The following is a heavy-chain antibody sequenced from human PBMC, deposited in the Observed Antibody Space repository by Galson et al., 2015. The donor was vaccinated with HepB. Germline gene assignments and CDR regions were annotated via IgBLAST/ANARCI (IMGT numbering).Heavy chain of an antibody. CDR1: GGTFSSYA. D-gene: IGHD5-18*01. Sequence: SVKVSCKASGGTFSSYAISWVRQAPGQGLEWMGGIIPIFGTANYAQKFQGRVTITADESTSTAYMELSSLRSEDTAVYYCARDSGADTAMVGGVFDYWGQGTLDTVSS. J-gene: IGHJ4*02. CDR3: ARDSGADTAMVGGVFDY. V-gene: IGHV1-69*13. CDR2: IIPIFGTA.